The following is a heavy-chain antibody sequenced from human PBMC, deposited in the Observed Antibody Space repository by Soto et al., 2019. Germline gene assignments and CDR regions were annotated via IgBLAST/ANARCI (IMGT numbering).Heavy chain of an antibody. CDR3: ARQNDNHYYGSGKKPFDY. Sequence: GGSLRLSCAASGFTFSSYAMSCVRQAPGKGLEWVSAISGSVGSTYYADSVKGRFTISRDNSKNMLYLQMNSLRAKETAVYYCARQNDNHYYGSGKKPFDYWGPGASVTFSS. D-gene: IGHD3-10*01. J-gene: IGHJ4*02. CDR2: ISGSVGST. CDR1: GFTFSSYA. V-gene: IGHV3-23*01.